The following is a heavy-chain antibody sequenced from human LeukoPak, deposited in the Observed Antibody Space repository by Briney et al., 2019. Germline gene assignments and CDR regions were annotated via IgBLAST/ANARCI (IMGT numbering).Heavy chain of an antibody. CDR3: ARNQTFGDSSWSWFDP. CDR2: INPIFGTP. Sequence: SVKVSCKAPGGTFGSYVISWVRQAPGQGLEWMGGINPIFGTPFYAQRFQGRVTITMDGSTSTAYMELSSLRSEDTAVYYCARNQTFGDSSWSWFDPWGQGTLVTVSS. J-gene: IGHJ5*02. CDR1: GGTFGSYV. V-gene: IGHV1-69*05. D-gene: IGHD4-17*01.